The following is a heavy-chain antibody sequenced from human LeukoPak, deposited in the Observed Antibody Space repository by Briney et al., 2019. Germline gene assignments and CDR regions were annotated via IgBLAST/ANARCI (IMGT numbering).Heavy chain of an antibody. D-gene: IGHD2-21*01. CDR1: GGSISSSSYH. V-gene: IGHV4-39*01. CDR2: IYYSGST. CDR3: ARHKVGINYFDY. J-gene: IGHJ4*02. Sequence: TPSQTLSLTCTVSGGSISSSSYHWGWIRQPPGKGLEWIGSIYYSGSTYYNPSLKSRVTISVDTSKNQFSLKLSSVTAADTAVYYCARHKVGINYFDYWGQGTLVTVSS.